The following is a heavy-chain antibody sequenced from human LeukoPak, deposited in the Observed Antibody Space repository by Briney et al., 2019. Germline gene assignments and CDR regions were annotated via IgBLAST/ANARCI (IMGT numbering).Heavy chain of an antibody. Sequence: GGSPRLSCAASGFTFDDYTMHWVRQAPGKGLEWVSLITWDGGSTYYGDSMKGRFTISRDNSKNSLYLQMNSLRTEDTALYYCAKGKNTGSYLSYVDYWGQGTLVTVSS. CDR2: ITWDGGST. CDR1: GFTFDDYT. CDR3: AKGKNTGSYLSYVDY. J-gene: IGHJ4*02. V-gene: IGHV3-43*01. D-gene: IGHD3-10*01.